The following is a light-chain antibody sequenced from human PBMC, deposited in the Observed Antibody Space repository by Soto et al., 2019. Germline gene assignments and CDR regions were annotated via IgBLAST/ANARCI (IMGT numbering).Light chain of an antibody. Sequence: QSVLTQPTSVSGSPGQSVTISCTGTSEVGSYNRVSCYQQPPGTSPKLLIYDVTKRPLGVSDRFSGSKSGNTASLTISGLQAEDEADYYCGLYTRSDTVVLGGGTKLTFL. CDR1: SEVGSYNR. CDR3: GLYTRSDTVV. J-gene: IGLJ2*01. V-gene: IGLV2-18*01. CDR2: DVT.